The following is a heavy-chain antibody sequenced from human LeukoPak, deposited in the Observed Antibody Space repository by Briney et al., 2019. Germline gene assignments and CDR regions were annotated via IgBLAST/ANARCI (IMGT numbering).Heavy chain of an antibody. V-gene: IGHV3-73*01. CDR1: GFTFSSYA. Sequence: PGGSLRLSCAASGFTFSSYAMSWVRQASGKGLEWVGRIRSKANSYATAYAASVKGRFTISRDDSKNTAYLQMNSLKTEDTAVYYCTRRGALDSSGSDLLWGQGTLVTVSS. J-gene: IGHJ4*02. CDR2: IRSKANSYAT. CDR3: TRRGALDSSGSDLL. D-gene: IGHD3-22*01.